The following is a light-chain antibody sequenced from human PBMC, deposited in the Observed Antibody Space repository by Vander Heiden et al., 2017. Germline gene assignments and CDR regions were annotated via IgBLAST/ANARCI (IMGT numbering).Light chain of an antibody. V-gene: IGKV3-20*01. CDR1: QSVSSSY. CDR3: QQYGSSPYT. J-gene: IGKJ2*01. Sequence: IVFTQSPGTLSLSPGDRASLSCRASQSVSSSYLAWYQQKPGQAPQLLIYGASSRATGIPDRFSGSGSGTDFTLTISRLEPEDFAVYYCQQYGSSPYTFGQGTKLEIK. CDR2: GAS.